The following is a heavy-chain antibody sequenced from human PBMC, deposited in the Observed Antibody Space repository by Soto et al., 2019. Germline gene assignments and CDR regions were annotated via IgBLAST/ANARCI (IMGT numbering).Heavy chain of an antibody. V-gene: IGHV3-33*01. CDR3: ARDSAEGIWTGLLADY. J-gene: IGHJ4*02. Sequence: GGSLRLSCAASGFTFSSYGMHWVRQAPGKGLEWVAVIWYDGSNKYYADSVKGRFTISRDNSKNTLYLQMNSLRAEDTAVYYCARDSAEGIWTGLLADYWGQGTLVTVSS. D-gene: IGHD3-9*01. CDR2: IWYDGSNK. CDR1: GFTFSSYG.